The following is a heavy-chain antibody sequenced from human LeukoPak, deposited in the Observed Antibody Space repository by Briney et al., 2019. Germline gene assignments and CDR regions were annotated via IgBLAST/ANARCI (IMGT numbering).Heavy chain of an antibody. Sequence: ASVKVSCKASGYTFTSYYMHWVRQAPGQGLEWMGIINPSGGSTSYAQKFQGRVTMTRDTSISTAYMELSRLRSDDTAVYYCARDLITMVRGVNNWFDPWGQGTLVTVSS. D-gene: IGHD3-10*01. J-gene: IGHJ5*02. CDR2: INPSGGST. V-gene: IGHV1-46*01. CDR3: ARDLITMVRGVNNWFDP. CDR1: GYTFTSYY.